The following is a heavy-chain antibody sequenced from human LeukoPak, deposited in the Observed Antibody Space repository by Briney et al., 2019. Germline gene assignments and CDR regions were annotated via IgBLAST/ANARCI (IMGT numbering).Heavy chain of an antibody. J-gene: IGHJ4*02. Sequence: ASVKVSCKASGYTFTSYGIGWVRQAPGQGLEWMGWISGYNGNTNYAQKLQGRVTMTTDTSTSTAYMELSSLRSEDTAVYYCARDRLGFYYFDYWGQGTLVTVSS. CDR3: ARDRLGFYYFDY. D-gene: IGHD3-16*01. V-gene: IGHV1-18*01. CDR2: ISGYNGNT. CDR1: GYTFTSYG.